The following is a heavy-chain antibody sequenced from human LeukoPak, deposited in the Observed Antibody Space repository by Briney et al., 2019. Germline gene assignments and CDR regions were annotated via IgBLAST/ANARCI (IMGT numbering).Heavy chain of an antibody. V-gene: IGHV3-21*01. CDR2: ISSSSSFI. CDR1: GFTFSTYS. CDR3: ARDSPLSFDI. Sequence: GGSLRLSCAASGFTFSTYSMNWVRQAPGKGLEWVSSISSSSSFIYYADSVKGRFTISRDNAKNSVYLQMNSLRAEDTAVYYCARDSPLSFDIWGQGTMVTVSS. J-gene: IGHJ3*02.